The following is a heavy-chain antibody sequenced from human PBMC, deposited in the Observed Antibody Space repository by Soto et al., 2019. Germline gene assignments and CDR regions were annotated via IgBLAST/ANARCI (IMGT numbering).Heavy chain of an antibody. CDR3: ARGPRIAARPSYQDPYYYYCGMDV. CDR1: GGSFSGYY. Sequence: SETLSLTCAVYGGSFSGYYWSWIRQPPGKGLEWIGEINHSGSTNYNPSLKSRVTISVDTSKNQFSLKLSSVTAADTAVYYCARGPRIAARPSYQDPYYYYCGMDVWGQGTTVTVSS. V-gene: IGHV4-34*01. CDR2: INHSGST. D-gene: IGHD6-6*01. J-gene: IGHJ6*02.